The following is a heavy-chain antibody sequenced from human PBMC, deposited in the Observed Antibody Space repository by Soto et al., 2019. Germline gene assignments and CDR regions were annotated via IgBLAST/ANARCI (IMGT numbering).Heavy chain of an antibody. CDR1: GYTFTGYY. Sequence: VKVSCKASGYTFTGYYMHWVRQAPGQGLEWMGWINPNSGGTNYAQKFQGWVTMTRDTSISTAYMELSRLRSDDTAVYYCARDPLGVLAAAGTGYYFDYWGQGTLVTVSS. D-gene: IGHD6-13*01. CDR3: ARDPLGVLAAAGTGYYFDY. J-gene: IGHJ4*02. V-gene: IGHV1-2*04. CDR2: INPNSGGT.